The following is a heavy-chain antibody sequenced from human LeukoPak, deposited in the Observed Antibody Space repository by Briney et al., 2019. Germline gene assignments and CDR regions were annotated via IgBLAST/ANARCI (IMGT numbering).Heavy chain of an antibody. CDR3: ARDNWGPADY. Sequence: SETLSLTCTVSGGSISSYYWSWIRQPPGKGLEWIGYIYYSGSTNYNPSLKSRVTISVDTSKNQFSLKLSSVTAPDTALYFCARDNWGPADYWGQGTLVTVSS. CDR2: IYYSGST. V-gene: IGHV4-59*01. D-gene: IGHD7-27*01. J-gene: IGHJ4*02. CDR1: GGSISSYY.